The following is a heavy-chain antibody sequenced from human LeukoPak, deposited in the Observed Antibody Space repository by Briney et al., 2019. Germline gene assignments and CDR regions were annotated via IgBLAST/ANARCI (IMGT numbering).Heavy chain of an antibody. V-gene: IGHV3-43*02. D-gene: IGHD3-22*01. J-gene: IGHJ4*02. Sequence: GGCLCLSRAPSRFTFYDYAIHWVGQAPGTGVEWVSLMSGDGHTTYYADSVNGRFTVSRDNSKDSLYLQMNSVRSEDTALYYCAKVAYDSCCYGLHFFDYWGQGTLVTVSS. CDR1: RFTFYDYA. CDR2: MSGDGHTT. CDR3: AKVAYDSCCYGLHFFDY.